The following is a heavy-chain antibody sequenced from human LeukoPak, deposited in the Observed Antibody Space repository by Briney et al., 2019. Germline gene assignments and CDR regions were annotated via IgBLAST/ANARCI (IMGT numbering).Heavy chain of an antibody. J-gene: IGHJ5*02. CDR1: GGSISSSSYY. Sequence: ASETLSLTCTVSGGSISSSSYYWGWIRQPPGKGLEWIGSIYYSGSTYYNPSLKSRVTISLDASKNQLSLKLTSVTAADTAVYYCARHSNWNAGVDWFDPWGQGTLVTVSS. V-gene: IGHV4-39*01. CDR3: ARHSNWNAGVDWFDP. D-gene: IGHD1-20*01. CDR2: IYYSGST.